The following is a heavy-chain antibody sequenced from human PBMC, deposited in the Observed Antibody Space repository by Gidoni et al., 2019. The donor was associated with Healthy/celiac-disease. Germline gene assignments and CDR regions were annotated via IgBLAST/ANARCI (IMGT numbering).Heavy chain of an antibody. CDR3: AKDGGDIVLVVYAPHYYFDY. V-gene: IGHV3-23*01. CDR1: GFTFSSYA. D-gene: IGHD2-8*02. CDR2: ISGSGGST. J-gene: IGHJ4*02. Sequence: EVQLLEYGGGLVQPGGSLRLSCAASGFTFSSYAMSWVRQAPGKGLEWVSAISGSGGSTYYADSVKGRFTISRDNSKNTLYLQMNSLRAEDTAVYYCAKDGGDIVLVVYAPHYYFDYWGQGTLVTVSS.